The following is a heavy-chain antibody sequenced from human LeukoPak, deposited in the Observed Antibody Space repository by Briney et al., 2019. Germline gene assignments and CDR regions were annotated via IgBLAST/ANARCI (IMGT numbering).Heavy chain of an antibody. D-gene: IGHD3-10*02. CDR3: AELGITMIGGV. CDR1: GFTFDDYG. CDR2: INWNGGST. Sequence: GGSLRLSCAASGFTFDDYGMSWVRQAPGKGLEWVSGINWNGGSTGYADSVKGRFTISRDNAKNSLYLQMNSLRAEDTAVYYCAELGITMIGGVWGKGTTVTISS. J-gene: IGHJ6*04. V-gene: IGHV3-20*04.